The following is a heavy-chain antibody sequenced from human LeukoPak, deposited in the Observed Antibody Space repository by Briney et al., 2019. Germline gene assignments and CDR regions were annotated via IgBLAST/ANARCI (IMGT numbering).Heavy chain of an antibody. CDR3: TTRAWWFGELFDY. CDR2: IKSKTDGGTT. CDR1: GFTFSSYW. V-gene: IGHV3-15*01. D-gene: IGHD3-10*01. Sequence: GGSLRLSCAASGFTFSSYWMSWVRQAPGKGLEWVGRIKSKTDGGTTDYAAPVKGRFTISRDDSKNTLYLQMNSLKTEDTAVYYCTTRAWWFGELFDYWGQGTLVTVSS. J-gene: IGHJ4*02.